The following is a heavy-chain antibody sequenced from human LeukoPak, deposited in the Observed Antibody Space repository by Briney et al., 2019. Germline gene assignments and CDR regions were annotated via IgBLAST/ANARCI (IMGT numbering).Heavy chain of an antibody. CDR2: ISSSSSTI. Sequence: GGSLRLSCAASGFTFSSYSMNWVRQAPGKGLEWVSYISSSSSTIYYADSVKGRFTISRDNSKDTLSLQMNSLRAEDTAVYYCAKDIAQGYTFGSIEQDYWGRGTLVTVSS. CDR1: GFTFSSYS. J-gene: IGHJ4*02. CDR3: AKDIAQGYTFGSIEQDY. V-gene: IGHV3-48*01. D-gene: IGHD5-18*01.